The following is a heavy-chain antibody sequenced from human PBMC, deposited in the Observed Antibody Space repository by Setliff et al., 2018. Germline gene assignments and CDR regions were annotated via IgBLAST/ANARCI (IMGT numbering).Heavy chain of an antibody. CDR3: ARINFYVSSGYYYAPDY. Sequence: ASVKVSCKTSGYTFSNYGVSWVRQAPGQGLEWMGWISGYDGNTKYAQNLHGRVTMTTDTSTSTAYLELRSLTSDDTAIYYCARINFYVSSGYYYAPDYWGPGTLVTVSS. J-gene: IGHJ4*02. D-gene: IGHD3-22*01. V-gene: IGHV1-18*01. CDR1: GYTFSNYG. CDR2: ISGYDGNT.